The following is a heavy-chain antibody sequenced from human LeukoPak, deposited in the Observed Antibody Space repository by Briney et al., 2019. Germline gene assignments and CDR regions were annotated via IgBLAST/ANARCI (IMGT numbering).Heavy chain of an antibody. CDR2: INAGNGNT. Sequence: ASVKVSCKASGYTFTSYAMHWVRQAPRQRLEWMGWINAGNGNTKYSQKFQGRVTITRDTSASTAYMELSSLRSEDTAVYYCARDVVGATIYYYYYGMDVWGQGTTVTVSS. D-gene: IGHD1-26*01. J-gene: IGHJ6*02. V-gene: IGHV1-3*01. CDR1: GYTFTSYA. CDR3: ARDVVGATIYYYYYGMDV.